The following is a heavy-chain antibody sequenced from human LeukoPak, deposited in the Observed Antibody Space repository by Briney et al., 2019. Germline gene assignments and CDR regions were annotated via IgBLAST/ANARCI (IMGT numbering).Heavy chain of an antibody. J-gene: IGHJ2*01. CDR1: GGSVTNSSYF. CDR3: ARLVYGGNSDWYFDL. V-gene: IGHV4-39*07. CDR2: SYYSGST. Sequence: SETLSLTCTVSGGSVTNSSYFWGWIRQPPRKGLEWIGSSYYSGSTYYNPSLKSRVTISVDTSKNQFSLKLSSVTAADTAVYYCARLVYGGNSDWYFDLWGRGTLVTVSS. D-gene: IGHD4-23*01.